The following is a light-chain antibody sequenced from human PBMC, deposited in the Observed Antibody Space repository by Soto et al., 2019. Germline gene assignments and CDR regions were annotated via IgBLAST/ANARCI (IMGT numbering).Light chain of an antibody. Sequence: EIVMTQSPATLSVSPGERATLSCRASQSVSSNLAWYQQNPGQAPRLLIYGASTRATGIPARFSGSGSGTEVTHTISSRQSEEFAFYYCQQYNNWPPWTFGQGTKEEIK. CDR1: QSVSSN. CDR2: GAS. J-gene: IGKJ1*01. CDR3: QQYNNWPPWT. V-gene: IGKV3-15*01.